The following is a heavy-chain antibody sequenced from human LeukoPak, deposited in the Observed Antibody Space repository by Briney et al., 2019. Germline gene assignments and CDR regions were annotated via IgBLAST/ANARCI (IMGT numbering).Heavy chain of an antibody. D-gene: IGHD1-26*01. CDR1: GGSFSGYY. CDR2: INHSGST. V-gene: IGHV4-34*01. CDR3: ARSGSSRDYYFDY. J-gene: IGHJ4*02. Sequence: SETLSLTCAVYGGSFSGYYWSWIRQPPGKGLEWIGEINHSGSTNYNPSLKSRVTISVDTSKNQFSLKLSSMTAADTAVYYCARSGSSRDYYFDYWGQGTLVTVSS.